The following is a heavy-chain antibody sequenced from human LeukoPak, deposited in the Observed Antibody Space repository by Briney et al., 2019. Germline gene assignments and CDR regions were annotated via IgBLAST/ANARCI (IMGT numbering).Heavy chain of an antibody. CDR3: ARGGGAYYDNSGYYRGGYEFDY. D-gene: IGHD3-22*01. CDR2: IYYSGST. J-gene: IGHJ4*02. V-gene: IGHV4-59*01. CDR1: GGSISGYY. Sequence: SETLSLTCTVSGGSISGYYWSWIRQPPGKGLEWIGYIYYSGSTNYNPSLKSRVTTPVDTSKNQFSLKLSSVTAADTAVYYCARGGGAYYDNSGYYRGGYEFDYWGQGTLVTVSS.